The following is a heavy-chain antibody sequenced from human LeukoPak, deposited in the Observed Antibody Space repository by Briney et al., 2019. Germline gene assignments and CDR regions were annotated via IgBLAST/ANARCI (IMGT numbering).Heavy chain of an antibody. J-gene: IGHJ6*03. CDR3: ATSNDPRSVWYYYYYMDV. D-gene: IGHD3-16*01. CDR2: ISSSGSTI. V-gene: IGHV3-48*03. CDR1: GLTFSSYE. Sequence: GGSLRLSCAASGLTFSSYEMNWVRQAPGKGLEWVSYISSSGSTIYYADSVKGRFTISRDNAKSSLYLQMNSLRAEDTAVYYCATSNDPRSVWYYYYYMDVWGKGTTVTVSS.